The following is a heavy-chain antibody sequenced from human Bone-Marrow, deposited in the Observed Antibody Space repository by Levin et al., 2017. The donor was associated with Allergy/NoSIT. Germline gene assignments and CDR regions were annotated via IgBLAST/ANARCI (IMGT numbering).Heavy chain of an antibody. CDR1: GFRFSSYW. CDR2: IKRDGSQT. V-gene: IGHV3-7*01. CDR3: VSGSGTFGIDD. J-gene: IGHJ4*02. Sequence: GESLKISCAASGFRFSSYWMSWVRQAPGKGLEWVANIKRDGSQTLYVDAVKGRFTISRDNSNQSVYLQMNSLRVEDTARYFCVSGSGTFGIDDWGRGTLVTVSS. D-gene: IGHD1-26*01.